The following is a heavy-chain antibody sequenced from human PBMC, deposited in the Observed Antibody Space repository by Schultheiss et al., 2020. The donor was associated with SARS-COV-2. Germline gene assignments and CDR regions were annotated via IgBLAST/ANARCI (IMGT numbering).Heavy chain of an antibody. Sequence: SETLSLTCTVSGGSISSYYWSWIRQPAGKGLEWIGRIYTSGSTNYNPSLKSRVTISVDTSKNQFSLKLSSVTAADTAVYYCAQYTTGGGPEGNWFDPWGQGTLVTVSS. V-gene: IGHV4-4*07. CDR1: GGSISSYY. CDR3: AQYTTGGGPEGNWFDP. D-gene: IGHD1-1*01. CDR2: IYTSGST. J-gene: IGHJ5*02.